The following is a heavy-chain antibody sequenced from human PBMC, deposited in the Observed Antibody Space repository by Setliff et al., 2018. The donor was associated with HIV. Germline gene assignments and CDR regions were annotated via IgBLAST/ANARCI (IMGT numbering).Heavy chain of an antibody. D-gene: IGHD1-1*01. Sequence: SETLSLTCAISGGSFGVYRWSWIRQPPGKGLEWIGEINHSGSTNYNPSLKSRVTISVDTSKNQFSLKLSSVTAADTAVYYCARVVVSGYDDAFDIWGQGTMVTVSS. J-gene: IGHJ3*02. CDR1: GGSFGVYR. V-gene: IGHV4-34*01. CDR3: ARVVVSGYDDAFDI. CDR2: INHSGST.